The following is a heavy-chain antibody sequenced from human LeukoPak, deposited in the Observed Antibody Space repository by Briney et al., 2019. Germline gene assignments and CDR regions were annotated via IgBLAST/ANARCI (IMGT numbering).Heavy chain of an antibody. CDR2: IYPGDSDT. D-gene: IGHD5-18*01. J-gene: IGHJ4*02. CDR3: ARWGHNSYGSLYFDY. V-gene: IGHV5-51*01. Sequence: GESLKISCKGSGYSFTSYWIGWVRQMPGKGLEWMGIIYPGDSDTRYSPSFQGQVTISADKSISTAYLQWSSPKASDTAMYYCARWGHNSYGSLYFDYWGQGTLVTVSS. CDR1: GYSFTSYW.